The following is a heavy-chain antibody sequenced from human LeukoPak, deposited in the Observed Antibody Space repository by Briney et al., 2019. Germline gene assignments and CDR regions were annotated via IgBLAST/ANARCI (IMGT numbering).Heavy chain of an antibody. J-gene: IGHJ3*02. CDR2: ITSGGSA. V-gene: IGHV3-23*01. CDR1: VFTFTNYA. Sequence: GGSLRLSCAASVFTFTNYAMSWVRQAPGKELEWVSGITSGGSAFYADSVKGRFTTSRDNSKNTLYLQMNSLRAEDTAIYYCAKEQAAAAVPAFDIWGQGTMVTVSS. CDR3: AKEQAAAAVPAFDI. D-gene: IGHD2-2*01.